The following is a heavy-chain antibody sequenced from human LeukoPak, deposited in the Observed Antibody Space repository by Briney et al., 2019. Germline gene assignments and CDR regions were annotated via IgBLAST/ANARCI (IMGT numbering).Heavy chain of an antibody. D-gene: IGHD6-19*01. Sequence: SETLSLTCAVSGGSISSSNWWSWVRQPPGKGLEWIGEIYHSGSTNYNPSLKSRVTISVDKSKNQFSLKLSSVTAADTAVYYCTRTRVDSSGSYGGVFDIWGQGTRVTVSS. V-gene: IGHV4-4*02. CDR2: IYHSGST. CDR3: TRTRVDSSGSYGGVFDI. J-gene: IGHJ3*02. CDR1: GGSISSSNW.